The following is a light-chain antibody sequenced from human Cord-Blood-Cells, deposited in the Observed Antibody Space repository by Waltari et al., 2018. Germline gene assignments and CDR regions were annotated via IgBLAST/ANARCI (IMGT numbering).Light chain of an antibody. J-gene: IGLJ3*02. CDR2: DVS. Sequence: QSALTRPASVSGSPGQSITISCTGTSSDVGGYNYVSWYQQPPGKAPKLMIYDVSNRPSGVSNRVSGSKSGNTASLTISGLQAEDEADYYCSSYTSSSTRVFGGGTKLTVL. CDR1: SSDVGGYNY. V-gene: IGLV2-14*03. CDR3: SSYTSSSTRV.